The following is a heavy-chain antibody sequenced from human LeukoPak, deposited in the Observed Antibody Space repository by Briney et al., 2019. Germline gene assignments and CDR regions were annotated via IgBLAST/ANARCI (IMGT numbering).Heavy chain of an antibody. CDR2: ISAYNGNT. J-gene: IGHJ5*02. Sequence: ASVKVSCKASGYTFTIYGISWVRQAPGQGLEWMGWISAYNGNTNYAQKLQGRVTMTTDTSTSTAYMELRSLRSDDTAVYYCARASSLIAVAGNWFDPWGQGTLVTVSS. D-gene: IGHD6-19*01. V-gene: IGHV1-18*01. CDR1: GYTFTIYG. CDR3: ARASSLIAVAGNWFDP.